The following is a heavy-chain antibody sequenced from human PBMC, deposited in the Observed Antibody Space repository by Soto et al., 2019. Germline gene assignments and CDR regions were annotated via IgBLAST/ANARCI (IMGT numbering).Heavy chain of an antibody. CDR1: GYTFTGYY. J-gene: IGHJ3*02. D-gene: IGHD3-22*01. CDR2: INPNSGGT. CDR3: ARGGYYDSSDYDGFDS. Sequence: ASVKVSCKASGYTFTGYYMHWVRQAPGQGLAWMGWINPNSGGTNYAQKVQGRVTMTRDTSISTAYMELSRLRSDDTAVYYCARGGYYDSSDYDGFDSWGQGTMVTVSS. V-gene: IGHV1-2*02.